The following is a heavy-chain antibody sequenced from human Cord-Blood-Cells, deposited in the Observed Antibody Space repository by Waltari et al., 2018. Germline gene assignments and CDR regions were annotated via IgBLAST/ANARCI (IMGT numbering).Heavy chain of an antibody. CDR1: GGPFSSYS. Sequence: QVQLVQSGAEVKKPGSSVKVSCKASGGPFSSYSTRRVRQAPGQGLEWMGGIIPIFGTANYAQKFQGRVTITADESTSTAYMELSSLRSEDTAVYYCARGSHPPYAFDIWGQGTMVTVSS. CDR2: IIPIFGTA. J-gene: IGHJ3*02. CDR3: ARGSHPPYAFDI. V-gene: IGHV1-69*12.